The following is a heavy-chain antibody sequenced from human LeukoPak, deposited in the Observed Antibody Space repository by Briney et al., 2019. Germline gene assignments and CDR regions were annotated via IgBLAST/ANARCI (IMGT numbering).Heavy chain of an antibody. Sequence: ASVKVSCKASGYTFTSYYMHRVRQAPGQGLEWMGIINPSGGSTGYAQEFQGRVTITRDTSASTAYMELSSLRSEDMAVYYCAREVAVAGTFDYWGQGTLVTVSS. CDR3: AREVAVAGTFDY. V-gene: IGHV1-46*01. J-gene: IGHJ4*02. CDR1: GYTFTSYY. CDR2: INPSGGST. D-gene: IGHD6-19*01.